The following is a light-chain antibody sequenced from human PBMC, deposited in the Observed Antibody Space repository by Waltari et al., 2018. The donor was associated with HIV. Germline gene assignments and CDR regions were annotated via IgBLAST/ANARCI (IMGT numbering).Light chain of an antibody. CDR3: GTWDSSLSAVL. J-gene: IGLJ2*01. V-gene: IGLV1-51*01. Sequence: GSNSNIGNNFVSWYQQLPGTAPKLLIYDSNKRPSGIPDRFSGSKSDTSATLDITGLQTGDEADYYCGTWDSSLSAVLFGGGTKLTVL. CDR1: NSNIGNNF. CDR2: DSN.